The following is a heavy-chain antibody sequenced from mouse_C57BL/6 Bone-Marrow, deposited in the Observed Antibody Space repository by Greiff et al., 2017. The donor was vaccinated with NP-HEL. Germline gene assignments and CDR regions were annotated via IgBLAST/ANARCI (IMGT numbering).Heavy chain of an antibody. D-gene: IGHD2-1*01. V-gene: IGHV5-15*01. CDR3: AREGNYEYFDV. CDR2: ISNLAYSI. Sequence: EVKVVESGGGLVQPGGSLKLSCAASGFTFSDYGMAWVRQAPRKGPEWVAFISNLAYSIYYADTVTGRFTISRENAKNTLYLEMSSLRSEDTAMYYCAREGNYEYFDVWGTGTTVTVSS. CDR1: GFTFSDYG. J-gene: IGHJ1*03.